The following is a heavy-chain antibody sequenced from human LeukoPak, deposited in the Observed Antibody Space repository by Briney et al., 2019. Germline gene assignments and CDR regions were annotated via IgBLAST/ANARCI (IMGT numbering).Heavy chain of an antibody. J-gene: IGHJ4*02. Sequence: PGGSLRLSCAASGFTFSSYWMTWVRQAPTKGLEWVANIKEDGTEKFYVDSVKGRFTISRDNAKNSLYLQINSLRAEDTAVYYCARDLFSGYYDYWGQGTLVTVSS. CDR1: GFTFSSYW. D-gene: IGHD3-22*01. CDR2: IKEDGTEK. CDR3: ARDLFSGYYDY. V-gene: IGHV3-7*01.